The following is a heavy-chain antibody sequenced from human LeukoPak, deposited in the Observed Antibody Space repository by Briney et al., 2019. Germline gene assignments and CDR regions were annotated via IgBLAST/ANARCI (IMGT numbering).Heavy chain of an antibody. V-gene: IGHV1-69*13. CDR3: ATGRVDYYDSSGYCPSFDY. J-gene: IGHJ4*02. CDR2: IIPIFGTA. CDR1: GGTFSSYA. D-gene: IGHD3-22*01. Sequence: SVKVSCKASGGTFSSYAISWVRQAPGQGLEWMGGIIPIFGTANYAQKFQGRVTITADESTSTAYMELSSLRSEDTAVYYCATGRVDYYDSSGYCPSFDYWGQGTLVTVSS.